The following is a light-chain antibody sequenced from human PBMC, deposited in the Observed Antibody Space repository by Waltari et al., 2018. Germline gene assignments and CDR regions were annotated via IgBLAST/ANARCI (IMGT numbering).Light chain of an antibody. Sequence: IQKTQTQSSITASVANTNTITCRASQPISSYLNWYQQKPGKVPMFLIYGATSLQSGVPSRFSGSGSGTDFALTINNLQPDDFATYYCQQTSENPITFGQGTRLDI. V-gene: IGKV1-39*01. CDR2: GAT. CDR1: QPISSY. CDR3: QQTSENPIT. J-gene: IGKJ5*01.